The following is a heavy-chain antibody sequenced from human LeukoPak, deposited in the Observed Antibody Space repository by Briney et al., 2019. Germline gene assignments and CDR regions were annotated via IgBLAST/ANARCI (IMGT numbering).Heavy chain of an antibody. CDR2: ISSSGSTI. CDR1: GFTFSDYY. V-gene: IGHV3-11*01. Sequence: GGSLRLSCAASGFTFSDYYMSWIRQAPGKGLEWVSYISSSGSTIYYADSVKGRFTISRDNAKNSLYLQMNSLRAEDTAVYYCASTSITMVRGALDYWGQGTLVTVSS. CDR3: ASTSITMVRGALDY. J-gene: IGHJ4*02. D-gene: IGHD3-10*01.